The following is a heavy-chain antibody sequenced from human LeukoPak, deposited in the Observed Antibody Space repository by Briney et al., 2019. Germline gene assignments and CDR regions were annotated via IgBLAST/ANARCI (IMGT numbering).Heavy chain of an antibody. Sequence: SETLSLTCTASGGSLSSSSYYWGWIRQPPGKGLEWIGSIYYNGSTYYNPSLKRRVTIVDTSKNQFSLKLTSVTAADTAVYYCARHVRRGYGFGVGTDYWGQGTLVTVSS. D-gene: IGHD5-12*01. CDR2: IYYNGST. J-gene: IGHJ4*02. CDR3: ARHVRRGYGFGVGTDY. V-gene: IGHV4-39*01. CDR1: GGSLSSSSYY.